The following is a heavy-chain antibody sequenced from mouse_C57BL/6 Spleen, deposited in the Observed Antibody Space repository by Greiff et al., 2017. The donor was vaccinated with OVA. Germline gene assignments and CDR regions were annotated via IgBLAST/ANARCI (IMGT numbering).Heavy chain of an antibody. D-gene: IGHD2-14*01. J-gene: IGHJ2*01. Sequence: EVQLVESGEGLVKPGGSLKLSCAASGFTFSSYAMSWVRQTPEKRLEWVAYISSGGDYIYYADTVKGRFTISRDNARNTLYLQMSGLKSEDTAMYYCTRDQGTSYYFDYWGQGTTLTVSS. CDR3: TRDQGTSYYFDY. CDR2: ISSGGDYI. V-gene: IGHV5-9-1*02. CDR1: GFTFSSYA.